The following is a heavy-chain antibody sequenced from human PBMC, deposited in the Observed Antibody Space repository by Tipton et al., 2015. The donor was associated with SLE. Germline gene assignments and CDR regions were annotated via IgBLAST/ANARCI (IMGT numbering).Heavy chain of an antibody. V-gene: IGHV4-31*03. CDR1: GGSISSGDYY. D-gene: IGHD3-3*01. J-gene: IGHJ4*02. Sequence: TLSLTCTVSGGSISSGDYYWTWIRQHPGKGLEWIGYIYYSGTAYYNPSLKSRVTISIDTSKNQFSLRLNSVTAADTAVYYCARRCGMGLYRWGQGTLVTVSS. CDR2: IYYSGTA. CDR3: ARRCGMGLYR.